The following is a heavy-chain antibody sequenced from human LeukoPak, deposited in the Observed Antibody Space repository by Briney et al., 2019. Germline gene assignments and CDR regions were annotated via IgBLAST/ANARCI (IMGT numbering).Heavy chain of an antibody. CDR1: GFTFSSYS. J-gene: IGHJ4*02. V-gene: IGHV3-48*04. CDR3: ARGSSSSWYGDFDY. D-gene: IGHD6-13*01. Sequence: PGGSLRLSCSASGFTFSSYSMNWVRQAPGKGLEWVSYISSSSSTIYYADSVKGRFTISRDNAKNSLYLQMNSLRAEDTAVYYCARGSSSSWYGDFDYWGQGTLVTVSP. CDR2: ISSSSSTI.